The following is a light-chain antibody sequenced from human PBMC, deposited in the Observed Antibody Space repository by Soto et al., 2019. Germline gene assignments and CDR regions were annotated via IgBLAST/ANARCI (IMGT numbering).Light chain of an antibody. CDR3: LEDYNYPLT. CDR1: QGIGNA. CDR2: AAS. V-gene: IGKV1-6*01. Sequence: IQMSQCPSSQSASVGDRVTISCRASQGIGNALGWYQQKPGKAPKLLIYAASSLQSGVPSRFSGSGSGTDFTLTISSLQPEDFATYYCLEDYNYPLTFGGGTKVDIK. J-gene: IGKJ4*01.